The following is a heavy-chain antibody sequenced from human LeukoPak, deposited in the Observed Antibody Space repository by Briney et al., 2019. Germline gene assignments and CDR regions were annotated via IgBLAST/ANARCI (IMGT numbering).Heavy chain of an antibody. D-gene: IGHD1-26*01. J-gene: IGHJ4*02. CDR1: GFTFSSYA. V-gene: IGHV3-23*01. Sequence: GGSLRLSCAASGFTFSSYAMSWVRQAPGKGLEWVSAISGSGGSTYYADSVKGRFTISRDNSKNTLYLQMNSLRAENTAVYYCAKGIVGATRKINFFDYWGQGTLVTVSS. CDR3: AKGIVGATRKINFFDY. CDR2: ISGSGGST.